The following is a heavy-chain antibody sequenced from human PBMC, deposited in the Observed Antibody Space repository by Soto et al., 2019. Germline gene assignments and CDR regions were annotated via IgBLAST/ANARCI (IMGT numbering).Heavy chain of an antibody. D-gene: IGHD2-15*01. CDR2: ISGSGDNT. Sequence: PGGSLRLSCTTSGFTFSSYAMSWVRQAPGKGLEWVSAISGSGDNTYYADSVKGRLTLSRDNSKNTLYLQMNSLRAEDTAIYYCAKEAGVVVIGEGCFDYWGRGTLVTVSS. CDR3: AKEAGVVVIGEGCFDY. V-gene: IGHV3-23*01. CDR1: GFTFSSYA. J-gene: IGHJ4*02.